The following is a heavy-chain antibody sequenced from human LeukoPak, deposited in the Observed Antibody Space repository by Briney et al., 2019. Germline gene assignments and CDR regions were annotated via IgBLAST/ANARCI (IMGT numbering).Heavy chain of an antibody. CDR2: ITSSGNTI. V-gene: IGHV3-48*03. CDR3: ARANYYNISGYDY. CDR1: GFTFRSYE. Sequence: GGSLRLSCAASGFTFRSYEMNWVRQAPGKGLEWVSYITSSGNTIYYADSVKGRFTISRDNAKNSLYLQMNSLRAEDTAVYYCARANYYNISGYDYWGQGTLVTVSS. J-gene: IGHJ4*02. D-gene: IGHD3-22*01.